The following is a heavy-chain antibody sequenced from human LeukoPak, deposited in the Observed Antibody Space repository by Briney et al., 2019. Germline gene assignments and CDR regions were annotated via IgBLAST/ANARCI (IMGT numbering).Heavy chain of an antibody. CDR2: INPNSGDT. CDR1: GYTFTDYY. J-gene: IGHJ4*02. V-gene: IGHV1-2*02. Sequence: ASVKVSCKASGYTFTDYYVHWVRQAPGQGLEWMGWINPNSGDTNYALKFQGRVTMTRDTSISTAYMELSRLKSDDTAVYYCARVAGGSSWLPADYWGQGTLVTVSS. CDR3: ARVAGGSSWLPADY. D-gene: IGHD6-13*01.